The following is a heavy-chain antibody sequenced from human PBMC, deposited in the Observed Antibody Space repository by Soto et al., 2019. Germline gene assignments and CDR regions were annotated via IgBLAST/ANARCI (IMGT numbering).Heavy chain of an antibody. V-gene: IGHV3-30*18. Sequence: GGSLRLSCAASGFTFSSYGMHWVRQAPGKGLAWVAVISYDGSNKYYADSVKGRFTISRDNSKNTLYLQMNSLRAEDTAVYYCAKRYDRFLEWLLDYWGQGTLVTVSS. CDR3: AKRYDRFLEWLLDY. CDR2: ISYDGSNK. CDR1: GFTFSSYG. J-gene: IGHJ4*02. D-gene: IGHD3-3*01.